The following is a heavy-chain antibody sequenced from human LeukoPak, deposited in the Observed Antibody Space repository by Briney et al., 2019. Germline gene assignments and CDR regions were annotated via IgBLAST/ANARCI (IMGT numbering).Heavy chain of an antibody. J-gene: IGHJ6*02. CDR2: ISVYNGNT. CDR1: GYTFTSYG. V-gene: IGHV1-18*01. Sequence: ASVKVSCKASGYTFTSYGISWVRQAPGQGLEWMGWISVYNGNTNYAQKLQGRVTMTTDTSTSTAYMELRSLRSDDTAVYYCARQSGTHMINYYYYGMDVWGQGTTVTVSS. D-gene: IGHD2-15*01. CDR3: ARQSGTHMINYYYYGMDV.